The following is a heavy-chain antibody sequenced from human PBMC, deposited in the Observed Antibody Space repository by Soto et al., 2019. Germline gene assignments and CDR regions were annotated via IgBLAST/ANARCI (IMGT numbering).Heavy chain of an antibody. CDR1: XXXXSTSGVG. D-gene: IGHD3-10*01. J-gene: IGHJ6*02. V-gene: IGHV2-5*02. CDR2: IYWDDDK. Sequence: PTLVNPTQXLTLTCTXXXXXXSTSGVGVGWIRQPPGKALEWLALIYWDDDKRYSPSLKSRLTITKDTSKNQVVATMTNMDPVDTATYYCAHRTTMVRGVIRXYYGMDVWGQGTTVTVSS. CDR3: AHRTTMVRGVIRXYYGMDV.